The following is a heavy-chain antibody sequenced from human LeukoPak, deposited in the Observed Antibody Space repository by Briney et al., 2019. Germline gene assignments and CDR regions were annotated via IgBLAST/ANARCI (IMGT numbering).Heavy chain of an antibody. CDR2: IKQDGSEK. CDR1: GFTFSTYC. J-gene: IGHJ4*02. CDR3: AKAPSGSIDY. D-gene: IGHD3-10*01. Sequence: PGGSLRLSCAASGFTFSTYCMSWVRQAPGKGLEWVASIKQDGSEKYYADSVKGRFTISRDNSKNTLYLQMNSLRAEDTAVYYCAKAPSGSIDYWGQGTLVTVSS. V-gene: IGHV3-7*03.